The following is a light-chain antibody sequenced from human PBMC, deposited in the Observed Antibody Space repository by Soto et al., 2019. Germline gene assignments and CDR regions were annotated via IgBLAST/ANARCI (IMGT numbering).Light chain of an antibody. V-gene: IGLV4-69*01. CDR3: QTWGTGIEV. J-gene: IGLJ3*02. CDR2: LNSDGSH. CDR1: SGHSSYA. Sequence: QSVLTQPPSASASLGASVKLTCTLSSGHSSYAIAWHQQQPEKGPRYLMNLNSDGSHNKGDGIPDRFSGSSSGAERYLTISSLQSEDEADYYCQTWGTGIEVFGGGTKLTVL.